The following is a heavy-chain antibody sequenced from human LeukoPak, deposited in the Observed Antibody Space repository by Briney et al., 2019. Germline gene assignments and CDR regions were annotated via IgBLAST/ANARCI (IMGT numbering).Heavy chain of an antibody. Sequence: ASVTVSCKVSGYTLSELSIHWVRQAPGKGLEWMGGYDPEDGETFSAQKFQGRVTMTEDTSTDTAHMELSSLRSEDTAVYYCATDPYSGGRLGEFDFWGQGTLVTVSP. V-gene: IGHV1-24*01. CDR3: ATDPYSGGRLGEFDF. J-gene: IGHJ4*02. CDR1: GYTLSELS. CDR2: YDPEDGET. D-gene: IGHD1-26*01.